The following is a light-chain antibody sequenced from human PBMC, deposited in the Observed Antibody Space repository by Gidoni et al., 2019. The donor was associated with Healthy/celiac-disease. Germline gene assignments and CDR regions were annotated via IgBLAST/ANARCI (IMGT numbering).Light chain of an antibody. V-gene: IGKV1-39*01. CDR1: TSISSY. Sequence: IQRTQSPTSLSASVADRVTITLRASTSISSYLNWYQQKPGKAPKLLIYAASSLQSGVPSRFSGSGSGTDFTLTISSLQPEDFATYYCQQSYSTPLAFGQGTKVEIK. CDR2: AAS. J-gene: IGKJ1*01. CDR3: QQSYSTPLA.